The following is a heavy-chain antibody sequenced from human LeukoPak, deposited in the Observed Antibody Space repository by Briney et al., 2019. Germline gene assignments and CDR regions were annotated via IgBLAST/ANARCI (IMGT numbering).Heavy chain of an antibody. CDR3: ARGGIVVATDY. J-gene: IGHJ4*02. D-gene: IGHD6-19*01. V-gene: IGHV4-34*01. CDR1: GGSFSGYY. CDR2: INHRGST. Sequence: PSETLSLTCDVYGGSFSGYYWSWIRQPPGKGLEWIGEINHRGSTNYNPSLKSRATISVDTSKNQLSLKLTSVTAADAAVYYCARGGIVVATDYWGQGTLVTVSS.